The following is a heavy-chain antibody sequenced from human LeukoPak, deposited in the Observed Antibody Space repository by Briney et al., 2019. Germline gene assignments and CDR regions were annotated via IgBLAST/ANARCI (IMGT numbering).Heavy chain of an antibody. D-gene: IGHD2-15*01. CDR2: LSGGGGTT. V-gene: IGHV3-23*01. CDR1: GFTFSSYA. Sequence: GGSLRLSCAASGFTFSSYAMSWVRQAPGMGLEWVSVLSGGGGTTFYADSVKGRFTISRDNSKNTVYLQMNSLRAEDTAVYYCAKRDCSGGSCYSPLDYWGQGTLVTVSS. CDR3: AKRDCSGGSCYSPLDY. J-gene: IGHJ4*02.